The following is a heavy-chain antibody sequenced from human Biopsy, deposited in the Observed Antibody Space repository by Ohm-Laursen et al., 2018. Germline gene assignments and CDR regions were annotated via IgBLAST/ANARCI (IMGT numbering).Heavy chain of an antibody. CDR1: GGSIGSDY. Sequence: SDTLSLTCTVSGGSIGSDYWAWIRQSPGKGLEWLAYISYTGGITSNPSLNGRATMSLDTSKNQFSLRLIYVTAADTAVYYCARMPHFDYWGQGILVTVSS. CDR3: ARMPHFDY. V-gene: IGHV4-59*07. CDR2: ISYTGGI. J-gene: IGHJ4*02. D-gene: IGHD2-2*01.